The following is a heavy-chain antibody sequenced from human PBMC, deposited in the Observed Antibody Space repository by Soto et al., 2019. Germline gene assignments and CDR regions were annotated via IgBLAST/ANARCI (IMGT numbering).Heavy chain of an antibody. J-gene: IGHJ6*02. Sequence: ASVKVSCKASGYSFTDYHIHWVRQAPGRGLEWLGRINPKSGGTSTAQKFQGWVTMTTDTSISTASVELTRLTSDDTAIYYCARGDSTDCSNGVCSFFYNHDMDVWGQGTTVTVSS. V-gene: IGHV1-2*04. CDR2: INPKSGGT. CDR3: ARGDSTDCSNGVCSFFYNHDMDV. D-gene: IGHD2-8*01. CDR1: GYSFTDYH.